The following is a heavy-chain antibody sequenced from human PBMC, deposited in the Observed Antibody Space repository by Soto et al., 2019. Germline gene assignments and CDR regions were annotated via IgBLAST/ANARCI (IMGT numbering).Heavy chain of an antibody. J-gene: IGHJ4*02. D-gene: IGHD3-10*01. CDR3: ASDLFPHMHGSGSYAY. Sequence: QVQLQESGPGLVKPSGTLSLTCAVSSGSISSSNWWSWVRQPPGKGLEWIGEIYHSGSTNYNPSLKSRVTISVDKSRNQFSLKLSSVTAADTAVYYCASDLFPHMHGSGSYAYWGQGTLVTVSS. CDR1: SGSISSSNW. CDR2: IYHSGST. V-gene: IGHV4-4*02.